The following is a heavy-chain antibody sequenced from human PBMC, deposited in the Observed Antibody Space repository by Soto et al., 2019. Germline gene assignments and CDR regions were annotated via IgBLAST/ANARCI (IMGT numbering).Heavy chain of an antibody. CDR3: ASDPPGLGSSSFDF. J-gene: IGHJ4*02. D-gene: IGHD6-6*01. CDR2: VHPGGTT. Sequence: EVQLVESGGGLVQPGGSLRLSCAASGFTVNSNYMSWFRQAPGKGLECVSVVHPGGTTSYADSVKGRFTVSRDNSKNILYFQMNTLRAEDTAVYYCASDPPGLGSSSFDFWGQGTLVTVSS. CDR1: GFTVNSNY. V-gene: IGHV3-66*01.